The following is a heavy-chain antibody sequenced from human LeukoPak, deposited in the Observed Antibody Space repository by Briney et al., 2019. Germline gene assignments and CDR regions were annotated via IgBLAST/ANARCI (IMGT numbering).Heavy chain of an antibody. V-gene: IGHV3-33*06. CDR1: GFTFSSYG. Sequence: GGSLRLSCAASGFTFSSYGMHWVRQAPGKGLEWVAVIWYDGSNKYYADSVKGRFTISRDNSKNTPYLQMNSLRAEDTAVYYCAKDRYSSGWYGLDYWGQGTLVTVSS. D-gene: IGHD6-19*01. J-gene: IGHJ4*02. CDR3: AKDRYSSGWYGLDY. CDR2: IWYDGSNK.